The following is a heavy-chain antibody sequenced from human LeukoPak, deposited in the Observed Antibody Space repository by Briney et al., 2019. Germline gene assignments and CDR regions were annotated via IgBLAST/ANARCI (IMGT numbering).Heavy chain of an antibody. J-gene: IGHJ4*02. D-gene: IGHD6-19*01. Sequence: SETLSLTCTVSGGSMSSYFWSWIRQPPGKGLEWIGYIYYSGNTNYNPSLKSRVTISVDTSKNQFSLRLSSVTAADTAVYYCACAARLPHGIAVAGPPDYWGQGTLVTVSS. V-gene: IGHV4-59*01. CDR3: ACAARLPHGIAVAGPPDY. CDR1: GGSMSSYF. CDR2: IYYSGNT.